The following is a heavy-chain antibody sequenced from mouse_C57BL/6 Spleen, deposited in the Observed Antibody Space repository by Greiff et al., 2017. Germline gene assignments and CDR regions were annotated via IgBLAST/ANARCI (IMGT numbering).Heavy chain of an antibody. Sequence: QVQLQQPGAELVKPGASVKLSCKASGYTFTSYWMHWVKQRPGQGLEWIGMIHPNSGSTNYNEKFKSKATLTVDKSSSTAYMQLSSLTSEDSAVYYFARVDGYYVDAMDYWGQGTSVTVSS. J-gene: IGHJ4*01. CDR2: IHPNSGST. CDR3: ARVDGYYVDAMDY. D-gene: IGHD2-3*01. CDR1: GYTFTSYW. V-gene: IGHV1-64*01.